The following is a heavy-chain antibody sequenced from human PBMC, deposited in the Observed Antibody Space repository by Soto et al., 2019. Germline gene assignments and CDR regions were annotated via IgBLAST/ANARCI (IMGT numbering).Heavy chain of an antibody. CDR2: VNPSGGHT. CDR1: GDTFTNYY. V-gene: IGHV1-46*01. Sequence: QVQLMQSGAEVKKPGASVKVSCKASGDTFTNYYIHWVRQAPGQGLEWMGTVNPSGGHTTYAQHFLGRVTMTMDTSTSTLYMELTSLTSDDTAVYYFARGGHVVVVTAALDYWGQGTLVTVSS. CDR3: ARGGHVVVVTAALDY. D-gene: IGHD2-21*02. J-gene: IGHJ4*02.